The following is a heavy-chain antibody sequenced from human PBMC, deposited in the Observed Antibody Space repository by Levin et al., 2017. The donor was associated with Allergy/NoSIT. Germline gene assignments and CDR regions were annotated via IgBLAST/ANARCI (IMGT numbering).Heavy chain of an antibody. J-gene: IGHJ6*03. CDR2: INAGNGNT. CDR1: GYTFTSYA. CDR3: ARAPRARDSGYDYVFYMDV. D-gene: IGHD5-12*01. Sequence: KISCKASGYTFTSYAMHWVRQAPGQRLEWMGWINAGNGNTKYSQKFQGRVTITRDTSASTAYMELSSLRSEDTAVYYCARAPRARDSGYDYVFYMDVWGKGTTVTVSS. V-gene: IGHV1-3*01.